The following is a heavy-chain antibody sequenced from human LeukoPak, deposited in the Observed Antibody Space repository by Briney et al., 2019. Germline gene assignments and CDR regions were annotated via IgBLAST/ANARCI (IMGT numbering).Heavy chain of an antibody. CDR3: ARDYRGGWNDY. CDR1: GFTFTKHW. J-gene: IGHJ4*02. V-gene: IGHV3-7*01. D-gene: IGHD1-26*01. Sequence: PGGSLRLSCAASGFTFTKHWMSWVRQTKDKGVECVAKIREDGGEKHYVDSVKGRFTISRDNAKNSLYLQMNSLRVDDTAVYYCARDYRGGWNDYWGQGTLVTVSS. CDR2: IREDGGEK.